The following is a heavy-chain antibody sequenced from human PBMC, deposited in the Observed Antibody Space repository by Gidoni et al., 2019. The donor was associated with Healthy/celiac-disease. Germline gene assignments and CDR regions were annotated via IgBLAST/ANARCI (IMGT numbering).Heavy chain of an antibody. CDR1: GFTFSSYA. J-gene: IGHJ4*02. D-gene: IGHD1-26*01. CDR2: ISGSGGST. V-gene: IGHV3-23*01. CDR3: AKGGTLGARSDGFGY. Sequence: EVQLLESGGGLVQPGGSLRLSCAASGFTFSSYAMRWVRQAPGKGLAWVSAISGSGGSTYYADSVKGRFTISRDNSKNTLYLQMNSLRAEDTAVYYCAKGGTLGARSDGFGYWGQGTLVTVSS.